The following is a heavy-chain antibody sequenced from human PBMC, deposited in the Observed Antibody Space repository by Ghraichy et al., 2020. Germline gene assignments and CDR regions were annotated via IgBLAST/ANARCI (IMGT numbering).Heavy chain of an antibody. D-gene: IGHD3-3*01. CDR3: ARSLLYYDFWSGNYYYYCMDV. J-gene: IGHJ6*02. CDR2: IWYDGSNT. V-gene: IGHV3-33*01. Sequence: GGSLRLSCAASGFTFSSYAMHWVRQAPGKGLEWVAVIWYDGSNTYYADSVKGRFTISRDNSKNTLYLQMNSLRAEDTAVYYCARSLLYYDFWSGNYYYYCMDVWGHRTTVTVSS. CDR1: GFTFSSYA.